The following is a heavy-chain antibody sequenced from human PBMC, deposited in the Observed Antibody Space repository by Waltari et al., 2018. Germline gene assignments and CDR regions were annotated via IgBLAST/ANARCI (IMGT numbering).Heavy chain of an antibody. CDR2: IRVDNGNT. V-gene: IGHV1-18*01. J-gene: IGHJ6*02. CDR3: ARPSLGQYYYYGMEV. CDR1: GYTFTSYG. D-gene: IGHD7-27*01. Sequence: QVQLVQSGGEVKKPGASVKVSCTASGYTFTSYGISWVRQAPGQGLEWMGWIRVDNGNTNYAQHLQGRVTMTADTSTSTAYMELRSLRSDDTAVYYCARPSLGQYYYYGMEVWGQGPSV.